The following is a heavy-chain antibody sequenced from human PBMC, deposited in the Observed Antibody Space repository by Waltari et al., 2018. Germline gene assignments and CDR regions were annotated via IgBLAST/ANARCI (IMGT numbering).Heavy chain of an antibody. Sequence: EVQLVQSGAEVKKPGESLKISCKGSGYSFTSSWIGWGRQMPGEGLEWMGIIYPGDSDTRYSPSFQGQVTISADKSISTAYLQWSSLKASDTAMYYCARLLRPLLWFGESRFDPWGQGTLVTVSS. D-gene: IGHD3-10*01. CDR2: IYPGDSDT. CDR3: ARLLRPLLWFGESRFDP. CDR1: GYSFTSSW. V-gene: IGHV5-51*01. J-gene: IGHJ5*02.